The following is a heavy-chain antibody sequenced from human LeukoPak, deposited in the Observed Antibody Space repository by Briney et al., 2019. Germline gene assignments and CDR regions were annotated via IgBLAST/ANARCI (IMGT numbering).Heavy chain of an antibody. V-gene: IGHV3-11*04. CDR1: GFTFSDHY. CDR3: ARGIDTSGWYDFDY. CDR2: ISSSGSNI. J-gene: IGHJ4*02. Sequence: GGSLRLSCAASGFTFSDHYMSWIRQAPGKGLEWVSYISSSGSNIYSAHSVKGRFTISRENAKNSLYLQMISLRAEDTAVYYCARGIDTSGWYDFDYWGQGTLVTVSS. D-gene: IGHD6-19*01.